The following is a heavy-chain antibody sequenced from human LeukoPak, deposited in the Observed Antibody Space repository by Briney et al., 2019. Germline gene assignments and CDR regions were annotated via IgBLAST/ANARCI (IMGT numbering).Heavy chain of an antibody. V-gene: IGHV3-23*01. CDR2: ISGSGGST. D-gene: IGHD1-26*01. Sequence: GGSLRLSCAASGFTFSSYAMSWVRQAPGKGLEWVSAISGSGGSTYYADSVKGRFTISRDNSKNTLYLQMNSLRAEDTAVYYCAKSTLGGGYYFTYFDYWGQGTLVTVSS. J-gene: IGHJ4*02. CDR3: AKSTLGGGYYFTYFDY. CDR1: GFTFSSYA.